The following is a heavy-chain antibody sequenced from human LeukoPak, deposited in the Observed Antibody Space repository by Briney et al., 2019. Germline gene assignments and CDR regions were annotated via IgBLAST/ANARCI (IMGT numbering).Heavy chain of an antibody. CDR3: VRTLVWNYSDWFDP. V-gene: IGHV4-34*01. D-gene: IGHD1-7*01. CDR1: GGSFSGYY. J-gene: IGHJ5*02. Sequence: SETLSLTCAVYGGSFSGYYWSWIRQPPGKGLEWIGEINHSGSTNYNPSLKSRVTISVDTSKNQFSLKLSSVTAADTAVYYCVRTLVWNYSDWFDPWGQGTLVTVSS. CDR2: INHSGST.